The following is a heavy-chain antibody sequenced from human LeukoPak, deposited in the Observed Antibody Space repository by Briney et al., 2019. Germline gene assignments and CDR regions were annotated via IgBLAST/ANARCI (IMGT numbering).Heavy chain of an antibody. D-gene: IGHD5-18*01. CDR3: ARGVDNYGYIFDY. CDR1: GFTFSSYS. V-gene: IGHV3-48*01. J-gene: IGHJ4*02. Sequence: GGSLRLSCAASGFTFSSYSMNWVRQAPGKGLEWVSYISSLSGTIHYADSVTGRFIISRDNAKNSLFLQMNSLRAEDTAVYYCARGVDNYGYIFDYWGQGTPVTVSS. CDR2: ISSLSGTI.